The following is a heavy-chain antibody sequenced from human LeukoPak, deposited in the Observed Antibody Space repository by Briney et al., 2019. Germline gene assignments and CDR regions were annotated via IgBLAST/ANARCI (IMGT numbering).Heavy chain of an antibody. Sequence: PSETLSLTCTVSGGSISSYYWSWIRQPPGKGLEWIGYIYYSGGTNYNPSLKSRVTISVDRSKNQFSLKLSSVTAADTAVYYCASFDFWSGYYRDYWGQGTLVTVSS. D-gene: IGHD3-3*01. CDR1: GGSISSYY. V-gene: IGHV4-59*12. J-gene: IGHJ4*02. CDR2: IYYSGGT. CDR3: ASFDFWSGYYRDY.